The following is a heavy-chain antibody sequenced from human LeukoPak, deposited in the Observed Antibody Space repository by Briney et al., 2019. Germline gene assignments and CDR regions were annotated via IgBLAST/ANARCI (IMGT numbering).Heavy chain of an antibody. CDR1: GGSIGSSGFY. CDR3: VRHVSIGWDYYNGLDV. D-gene: IGHD6-19*01. J-gene: IGHJ6*02. CDR2: IYYPEST. Sequence: SETLSLTCKVSGGSIGSSGFYWGWIRQPPGKGLEWIGSIYYPESTHYNPSLESRVTISVDTSKYQVSLTLSSVTATDTAVYYCVRHVSIGWDYYNGLDVWGQGTTVTVSS. V-gene: IGHV4-39*01.